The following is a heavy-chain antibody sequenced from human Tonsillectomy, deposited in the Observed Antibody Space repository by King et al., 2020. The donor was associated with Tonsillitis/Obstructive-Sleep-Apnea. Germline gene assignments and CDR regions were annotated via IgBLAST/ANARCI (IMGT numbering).Heavy chain of an antibody. V-gene: IGHV3-64D*06. Sequence: DVQLVESGGGLVQPGGSLRLSCSASGFTFNTHTMNWVRQAPGKGLEYVSGISSNGGTTYYADSVKGRFTISRDNSKNTLYLQMSSLRAEDTAVYYCVKTGRVAEQQLAYWFDYWGQGTLVTVSS. CDR3: VKTGRVAEQQLAYWFDY. CDR2: ISSNGGTT. D-gene: IGHD6-13*01. J-gene: IGHJ4*02. CDR1: GFTFNTHT.